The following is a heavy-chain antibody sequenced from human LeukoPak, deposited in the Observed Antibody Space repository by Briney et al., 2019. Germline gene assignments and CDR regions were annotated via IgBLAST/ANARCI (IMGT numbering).Heavy chain of an antibody. D-gene: IGHD3-10*01. CDR1: GFTFGDYA. V-gene: IGHV3-21*01. J-gene: IGHJ6*03. Sequence: GGSLRLSCTASGFTFGDYAMSWFRQAPGKGLEWVSSISSSSSYIYYADSVKGRFTISRDNAKNSLYLQMNSLRAEDTAVYYCARDQLAALVRGVTYYYYMDVWGKGTTVTVSS. CDR2: ISSSSSYI. CDR3: ARDQLAALVRGVTYYYYMDV.